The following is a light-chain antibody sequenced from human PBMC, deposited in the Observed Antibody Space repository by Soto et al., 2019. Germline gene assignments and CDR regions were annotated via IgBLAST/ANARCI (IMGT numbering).Light chain of an antibody. J-gene: IGKJ2*01. CDR2: DAS. Sequence: DIQMTQSPSTLSASVGDRVTITCRASQSISSWLAWYQQKPGKAPKLLIYDASSLESGVPSRFSGSGSGTEFTLTISSLQPYDFATYYCQQYNSYSPKTFGQGTKLEIK. V-gene: IGKV1-5*01. CDR1: QSISSW. CDR3: QQYNSYSPKT.